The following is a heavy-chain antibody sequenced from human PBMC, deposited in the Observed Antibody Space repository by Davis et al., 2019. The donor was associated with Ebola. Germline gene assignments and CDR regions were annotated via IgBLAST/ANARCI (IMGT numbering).Heavy chain of an antibody. J-gene: IGHJ3*02. CDR1: GFTFSTYT. D-gene: IGHD6-19*01. Sequence: GGSLRLSCAASGFTFSTYTMTWVRQAPGKGLEWVSSICISSTFIYYADSVRGRFTVSRDNAKNSLSLQMDSLRAEDTAVYYCAGGESGWDASDIWGRGTMVIVSS. V-gene: IGHV3-21*01. CDR2: ICISSTFI. CDR3: AGGESGWDASDI.